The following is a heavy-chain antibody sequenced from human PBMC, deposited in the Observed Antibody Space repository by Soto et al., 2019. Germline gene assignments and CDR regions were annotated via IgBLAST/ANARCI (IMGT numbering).Heavy chain of an antibody. CDR2: IIPIFGTA. V-gene: IGHV1-69*06. D-gene: IGHD4-4*01. CDR1: GGTFSSYA. Sequence: GASVKVSCKASGGTFSSYAISWVRQAPGQGLEWMGGIIPIFGTANYAQKFQGRVTITADKSTSTAYMELSSLRSEDTAVYYCARVIPTVNRRRVDYGMDVCGQGPTVTVCS. J-gene: IGHJ6*02. CDR3: ARVIPTVNRRRVDYGMDV.